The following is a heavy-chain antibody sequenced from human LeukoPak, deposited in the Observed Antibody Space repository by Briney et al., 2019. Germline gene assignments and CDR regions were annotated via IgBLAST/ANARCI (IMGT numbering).Heavy chain of an antibody. CDR1: GGSISSGGYY. CDR2: IYYSGST. J-gene: IGHJ6*03. CDR3: AGEIRGYSGYDASYYYYMDV. Sequence: TLSLTCTVSGGSISSGGYYWSWIRQHPGKGLEWIGYIYYSGSTYYNPSLKSRVTISVDTSKNQFSLKLSSVTAADTAVYYCAGEIRGYSGYDASYYYYMDVWGKGTTVTVSS. V-gene: IGHV4-31*03. D-gene: IGHD5-12*01.